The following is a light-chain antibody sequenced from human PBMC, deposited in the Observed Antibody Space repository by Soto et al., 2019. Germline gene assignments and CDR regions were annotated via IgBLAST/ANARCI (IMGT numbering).Light chain of an antibody. Sequence: DVQMTQSPSTLSASVGDRVTITCRASQSISSWLAWYQQKPGKAPKLLIYKASTLESGVPSNFSGSGSGTDFTLTISSLHPEDFATYSCYHYNSYPWTFGQGTSVDLK. CDR1: QSISSW. CDR2: KAS. J-gene: IGKJ1*01. V-gene: IGKV1-5*03. CDR3: YHYNSYPWT.